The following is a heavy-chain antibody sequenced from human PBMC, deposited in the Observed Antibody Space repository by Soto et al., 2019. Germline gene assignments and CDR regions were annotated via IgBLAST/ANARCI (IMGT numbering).Heavy chain of an antibody. D-gene: IGHD1-26*01. Sequence: EVQLLESGGGLVQPGESLRLSCAASGFTFTTYAMSWVRPAPGKGLEWVSAISVSGGSTYYADSVKGRFTISRDTSKHTPELPVNSLRSEHADLYYCASRAEGVGATPSWYFVLWGGGTLVTVSS. J-gene: IGHJ2*01. CDR1: GFTFTTYA. CDR3: ASRAEGVGATPSWYFVL. V-gene: IGHV3-23*01. CDR2: ISVSGGST.